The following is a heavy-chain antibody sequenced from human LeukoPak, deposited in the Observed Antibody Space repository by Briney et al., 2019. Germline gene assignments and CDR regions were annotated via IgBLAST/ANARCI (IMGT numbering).Heavy chain of an antibody. CDR3: AARNY. Sequence: PGGSLRLSCAASGFSVSNNYMSWVRQAPGKGLEGVSVIYSRGATYYADSVKGRFTISRDNSKNTLYLQMNSLRVEDTAVYYCAARNYWGQRTLVTVSS. V-gene: IGHV3-53*01. CDR2: IYSRGAT. CDR1: GFSVSNNY. D-gene: IGHD1-14*01. J-gene: IGHJ4*02.